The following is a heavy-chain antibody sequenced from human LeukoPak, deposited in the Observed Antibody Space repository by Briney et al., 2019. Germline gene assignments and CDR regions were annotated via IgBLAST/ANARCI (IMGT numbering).Heavy chain of an antibody. Sequence: GGSLRLSCAAPGFTFSSYSMTWVRQAPGKGLEWVSYITSSSNTIYYVDSVQGRFTISRDNAKTSLYLQMDSLRAEDTAVYYCARESSGWYPGFDYWGQGTLVTVSS. CDR3: ARESSGWYPGFDY. V-gene: IGHV3-48*01. J-gene: IGHJ4*02. CDR2: ITSSSNTI. CDR1: GFTFSSYS. D-gene: IGHD6-19*01.